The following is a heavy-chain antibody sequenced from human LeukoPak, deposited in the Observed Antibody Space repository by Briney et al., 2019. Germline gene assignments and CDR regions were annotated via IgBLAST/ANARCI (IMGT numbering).Heavy chain of an antibody. Sequence: SETLSLTCTVSGGSISSSTYYWGWIRQPPGKGLEWIASIYYSGSTYYNPSPKSRVAISVDTSKNQSSLKVSSVTAADTAVYYCARLPAATDIWGQGTMVTVSS. CDR3: ARLPAATDI. CDR2: IYYSGST. V-gene: IGHV4-39*01. CDR1: GGSISSSTYY. J-gene: IGHJ3*02.